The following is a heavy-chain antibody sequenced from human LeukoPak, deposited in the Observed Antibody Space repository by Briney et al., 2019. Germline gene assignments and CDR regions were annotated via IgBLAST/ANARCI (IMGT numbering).Heavy chain of an antibody. CDR1: GYTFTSYG. CDR2: ISAYNGNT. Sequence: ASVNVSCKASGYTFTSYGISWVRQAPGQGLEWMGWISAYNGNTNYAQKLQGRVTMTTDTSTSTAYMELRSLRSDDTAVYYCARGDYDFWSGYFGFDYWGQGTLVTVSS. J-gene: IGHJ4*02. V-gene: IGHV1-18*01. D-gene: IGHD3-3*01. CDR3: ARGDYDFWSGYFGFDY.